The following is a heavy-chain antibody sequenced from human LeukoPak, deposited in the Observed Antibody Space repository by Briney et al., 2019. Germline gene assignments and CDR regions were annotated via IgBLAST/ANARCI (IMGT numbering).Heavy chain of an antibody. J-gene: IGHJ3*02. CDR3: AKDGGEWELPPGI. V-gene: IGHV3-23*01. Sequence: GASLRLSCAASGFTFSSYAMSWVRQAPGKGLEWVSAISGSGGSTYYADSVKGRFTISRDNSKNTLYLQMNSLRAEDTAVYYCAKDGGEWELPPGIWGQGTMVTVSS. CDR1: GFTFSSYA. D-gene: IGHD1-26*01. CDR2: ISGSGGST.